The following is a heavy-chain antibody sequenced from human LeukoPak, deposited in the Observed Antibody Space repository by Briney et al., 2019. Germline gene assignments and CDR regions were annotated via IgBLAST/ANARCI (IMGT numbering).Heavy chain of an antibody. CDR1: GGSISSYY. V-gene: IGHV4-59*01. D-gene: IGHD3-3*02. J-gene: IGHJ5*01. Sequence: PSETLSLTCTVSGGSISSYYWSWIRQPPGKGLEWIGYIYYSGSTNYNPSLKSRVTISVDTSKNQFSLKLSSVTAADTAVYHCARHIQVAFRVSRLGWFDSWGQGTLVTVSS. CDR2: IYYSGST. CDR3: ARHIQVAFRVSRLGWFDS.